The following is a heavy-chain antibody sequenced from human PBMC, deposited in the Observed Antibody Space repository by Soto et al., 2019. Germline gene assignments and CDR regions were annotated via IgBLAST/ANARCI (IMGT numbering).Heavy chain of an antibody. CDR2: ISYDGSNK. D-gene: IGHD3-22*01. CDR1: GFTFSSYA. J-gene: IGHJ4*02. V-gene: IGHV3-30-3*01. Sequence: QVQLVESGGGVVQPGRSLRLSCAASGFTFSSYAMHLVRQAPGKGLEWVAVISYDGSNKYYADTVKGRFTISRDNSKNRLCRQMNSLKAEDTAVYYCASSHYYDSSGLNWGQGTLVTVSS. CDR3: ASSHYYDSSGLN.